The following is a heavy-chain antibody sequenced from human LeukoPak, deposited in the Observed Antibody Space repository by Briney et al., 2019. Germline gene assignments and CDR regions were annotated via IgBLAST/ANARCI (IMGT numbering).Heavy chain of an antibody. Sequence: SETLSLTCSVSGGSISSYYWSWIRQSPGKGLEWIGYIYYSGSTNYNPSLKSRVTISVDTSKNQFSLKLSSVTAADTAVYYCARVGEGYSYGYGSPYYFDYWGQGTLVTVSS. J-gene: IGHJ4*02. CDR3: ARVGEGYSYGYGSPYYFDY. D-gene: IGHD5-18*01. V-gene: IGHV4-59*01. CDR1: GGSISSYY. CDR2: IYYSGST.